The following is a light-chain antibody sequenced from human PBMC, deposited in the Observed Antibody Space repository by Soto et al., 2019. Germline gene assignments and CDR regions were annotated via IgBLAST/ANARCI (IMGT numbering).Light chain of an antibody. Sequence: SYELTQPLSVSVALGQTATITCGGNNIGSKTVHWYQQKPGQAPVLVIYRDSNRPSGIPERFSGSNSGNTATLTISRAQAVDEADYYCQVWDSSTARVFGGGTKLTVL. CDR3: QVWDSSTARV. V-gene: IGLV3-9*01. J-gene: IGLJ3*02. CDR1: NIGSKT. CDR2: RDS.